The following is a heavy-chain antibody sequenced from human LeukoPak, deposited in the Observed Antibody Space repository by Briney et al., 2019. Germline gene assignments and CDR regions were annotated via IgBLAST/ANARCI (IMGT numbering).Heavy chain of an antibody. J-gene: IGHJ4*02. CDR1: GFTLRSYA. CDR3: AKGVVVVTSMNYFDY. V-gene: IGHV3-23*01. D-gene: IGHD2-21*02. Sequence: GGSLRLSCAASGFTLRSYAMSWVRQAPGKGLEWVSHISGSGTNTHYADSVKGRFTISRDSSKNTLYLQMNSLRAEDTAVYYCAKGVVVVTSMNYFDYWGQGTLVTVSS. CDR2: ISGSGTNT.